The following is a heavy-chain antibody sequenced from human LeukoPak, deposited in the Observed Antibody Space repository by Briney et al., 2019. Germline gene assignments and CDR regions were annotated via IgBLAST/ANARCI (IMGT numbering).Heavy chain of an antibody. CDR3: ARDGVSSDYDFDY. CDR1: GFTFSRYW. D-gene: IGHD4-17*01. V-gene: IGHV3-74*01. CDR2: INNDGRST. J-gene: IGHJ4*02. Sequence: GGSLRLSCAASGFTFSRYWMHWVRQAPGKGLVWVSRINNDGRSTTYADSVEGRLTISRDNAKNTLYLQMNTLRAEDTAVYYCARDGVSSDYDFDYWGQGTLVTVSS.